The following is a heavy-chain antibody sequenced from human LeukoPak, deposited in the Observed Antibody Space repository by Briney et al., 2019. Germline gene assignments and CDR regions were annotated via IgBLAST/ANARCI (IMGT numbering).Heavy chain of an antibody. CDR1: GFTFDDYA. D-gene: IGHD2-2*01. J-gene: IGHJ6*02. CDR3: AKVSSSSTIPKGYGMDV. V-gene: IGHV3-9*01. CDR2: ISWNSGSI. Sequence: PGRSLRLSCAASGFTFDDYAMHWVRQAPGKGLEWVSGISWNSGSIGYADSVKGRFTISRDNSKNTLYLQMNSLRAEDTAVYYCAKVSSSSTIPKGYGMDVWGQGTTVTVSS.